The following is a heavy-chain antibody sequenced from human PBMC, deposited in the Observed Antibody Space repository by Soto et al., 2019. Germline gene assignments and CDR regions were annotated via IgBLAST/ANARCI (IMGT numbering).Heavy chain of an antibody. CDR1: GYTFTSYA. J-gene: IGHJ6*02. V-gene: IGHV1-3*01. CDR2: INAGNGNT. CDR3: ARDPLDYYGSGSYYYYYYGMDV. Sequence: GASVKVSCKASGYTFTSYAMHWVRQAPGQRLEWMGWINAGNGNTKYSQKFQGRVTITRDTSASTAYMELSSLRSEDTAVYYCARDPLDYYGSGSYYYYYYGMDVWGQGTTVTVSS. D-gene: IGHD3-10*01.